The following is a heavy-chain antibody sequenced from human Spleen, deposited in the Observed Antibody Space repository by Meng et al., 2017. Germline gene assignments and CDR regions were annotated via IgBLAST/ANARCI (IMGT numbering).Heavy chain of an antibody. D-gene: IGHD4-11*01. CDR1: GGSFSDYY. V-gene: IGHV4-34*01. CDR2: INHSGST. Sequence: VQLQQWVAGLLKPSETLSLSCVVSGGSFSDYYGSWIRQPPGKGLEWIGEINHSGSTNYNPSLGSRATISVDTSQNNLSLKLSSVTAADSAVYYCARGPTTMAHDFDYWGQGTLVTVSS. J-gene: IGHJ4*02. CDR3: ARGPTTMAHDFDY.